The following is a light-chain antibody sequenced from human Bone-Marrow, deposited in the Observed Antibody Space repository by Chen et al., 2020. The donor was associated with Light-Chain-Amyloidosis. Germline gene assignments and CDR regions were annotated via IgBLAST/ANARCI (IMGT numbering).Light chain of an antibody. CDR2: EGT. V-gene: IGLV2-23*01. CDR3: CSYEGTTTAWE. Sequence: SPLPHPPSVSGSPGPSTTIPCPGTGSDVGSHKHISWYQQYPGKGPKLILFEGTRRPSGVSDRFSGSNSGNTASLTISGLQAEDEADYYCCSYEGTTTAWEFGGGTKLTVL. J-gene: IGLJ3*02. CDR1: GSDVGSHKH.